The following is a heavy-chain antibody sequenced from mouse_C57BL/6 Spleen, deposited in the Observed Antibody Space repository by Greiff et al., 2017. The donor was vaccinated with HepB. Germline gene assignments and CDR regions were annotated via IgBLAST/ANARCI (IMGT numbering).Heavy chain of an antibody. V-gene: IGHV1-80*01. CDR1: GYAFSSYW. J-gene: IGHJ4*01. CDR3: ARYYGSSYCAMDY. CDR2: IYPGDGDT. Sequence: QVQLQQSGAELVKPGASVKISCKASGYAFSSYWMPWVKQRPGKGLEWIGQIYPGDGDTNYNGKFKGKATLTADKSSSTAYMQRSSLTSEDSAVYFCARYYGSSYCAMDYWGQGTSVTVSS. D-gene: IGHD1-1*01.